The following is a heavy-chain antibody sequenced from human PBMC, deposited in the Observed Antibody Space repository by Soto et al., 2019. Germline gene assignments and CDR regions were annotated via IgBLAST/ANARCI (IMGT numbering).Heavy chain of an antibody. J-gene: IGHJ3*02. CDR3: ARRPDGFDI. D-gene: IGHD6-6*01. Sequence: PSETLSLTCNVSGGSVSGYHWSWIRQPPGKGLEWIGYIYYSGSTYYNPSLKSRVTISVDTSKNQFSLKVTSVTDADTAVYYCARRPDGFDIWGQGTMVTVSS. V-gene: IGHV4-59*02. CDR2: IYYSGST. CDR1: GGSVSGYH.